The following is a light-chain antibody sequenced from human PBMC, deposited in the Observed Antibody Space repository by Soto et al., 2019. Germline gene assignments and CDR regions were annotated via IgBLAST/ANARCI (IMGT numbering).Light chain of an antibody. Sequence: EIVLTQSPGTLSLSPGERATLSCRASQSVSSSYLAWYQQKPGQAPRLLIYGASSRATGTPDRFSGSGSGTDFTLTISRLEPEDFAVYYCQQYGSSPVTFGQGTRWISN. CDR2: GAS. J-gene: IGKJ1*01. CDR1: QSVSSSY. CDR3: QQYGSSPVT. V-gene: IGKV3-20*01.